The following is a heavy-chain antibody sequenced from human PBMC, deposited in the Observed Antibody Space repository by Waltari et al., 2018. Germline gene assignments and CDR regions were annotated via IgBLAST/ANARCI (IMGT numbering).Heavy chain of an antibody. CDR2: ISSSSSYI. CDR1: GFTFSSYN. V-gene: IGHV3-21*01. J-gene: IGHJ6*02. Sequence: EVQLVESGGGLVKPGGSLRLSCAASGFTFSSYNMNWVRQAPGKGLVWVSSISSSSSYIYDADEVKGRFTISRDNAKNSLYLQMNSLRAEDTAVYYCARAATYYYGMDVWGQGTTVTVSS. CDR3: ARAATYYYGMDV. D-gene: IGHD1-1*01.